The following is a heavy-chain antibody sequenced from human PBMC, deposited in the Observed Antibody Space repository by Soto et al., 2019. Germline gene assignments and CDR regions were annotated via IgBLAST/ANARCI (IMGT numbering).Heavy chain of an antibody. CDR3: AKARSIGQQLVWDNWFDP. V-gene: IGHV3-30*18. D-gene: IGHD6-13*01. J-gene: IGHJ5*02. CDR1: GFTFSSYG. Sequence: QVQLVESGGGVVQPGRSLRLSCAASGFTFSSYGMHWVRQAPGKGLEWVAVISYDGSNKYYADSVKGRFTISRDNSKNTLYLQMNSLRAEDTAVYYCAKARSIGQQLVWDNWFDPWGQGTLVTVSS. CDR2: ISYDGSNK.